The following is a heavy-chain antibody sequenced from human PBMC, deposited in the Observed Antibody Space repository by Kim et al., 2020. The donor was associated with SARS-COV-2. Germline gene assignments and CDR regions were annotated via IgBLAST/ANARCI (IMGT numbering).Heavy chain of an antibody. CDR1: GFTFSSYG. D-gene: IGHD1-26*01. V-gene: IGHV3-30*03. Sequence: GGSLRLSCAASGFTFSSYGMHWVRQAPGKGLEWVAVISYDGSNKYYADSVKGRFTISRDNSKNTLYLQMNSLRAEDTAVYYCVLSNSGSYHGPXXXWGQGTLXTXSS. CDR3: VLSNSGSYHGPXXX. CDR2: ISYDGSNK. J-gene: IGHJ4*02.